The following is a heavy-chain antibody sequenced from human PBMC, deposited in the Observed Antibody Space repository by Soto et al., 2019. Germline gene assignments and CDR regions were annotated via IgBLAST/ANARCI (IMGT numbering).Heavy chain of an antibody. J-gene: IGHJ4*02. V-gene: IGHV3-21*01. D-gene: IGHD6-13*01. CDR2: ISSSSSYI. CDR1: GFTFSSYS. CDR3: ARSRGSSDFVY. Sequence: EVQLVESGGVLLKPGGSLRLSCAASGFTFSSYSMNWVLQAPGKGREWVSSISSSSSYIYNADSAKGRFTMSRDNDTNSLYLQMNILRAEDTSVYYWARSRGSSDFVYWGQGTLVTVSS.